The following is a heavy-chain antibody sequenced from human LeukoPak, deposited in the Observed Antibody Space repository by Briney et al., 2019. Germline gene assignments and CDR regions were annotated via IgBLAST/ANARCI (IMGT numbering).Heavy chain of an antibody. Sequence: GASVKVSCKVSGYTLTELSMHWVRQAPGKGLEWMGGFDPEDGETIYAQKFQGRVTMTEDTSTDTAYMELSSLRSEDTAVYYCATRAFDPSRDYYGSGSYGGFDPWGQGTLVTVSS. D-gene: IGHD3-10*01. V-gene: IGHV1-24*01. CDR1: GYTLTELS. CDR3: ATRAFDPSRDYYGSGSYGGFDP. CDR2: FDPEDGET. J-gene: IGHJ5*02.